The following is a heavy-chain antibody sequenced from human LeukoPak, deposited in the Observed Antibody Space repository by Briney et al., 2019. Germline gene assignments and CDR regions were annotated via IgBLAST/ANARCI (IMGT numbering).Heavy chain of an antibody. CDR1: GGTFSSYA. D-gene: IGHD3-22*01. V-gene: IGHV1-69*13. Sequence: GASVKVSCKASGGTFSSYAISWVRQAPGQGLEWMRGIIPIFGTANYAQKFQGRVTITADESTSTAYMELSSLRSEDTAVYYCASDYYYDSSGYYYFDYWGQGTLVTVSS. CDR3: ASDYYYDSSGYYYFDY. CDR2: IIPIFGTA. J-gene: IGHJ4*02.